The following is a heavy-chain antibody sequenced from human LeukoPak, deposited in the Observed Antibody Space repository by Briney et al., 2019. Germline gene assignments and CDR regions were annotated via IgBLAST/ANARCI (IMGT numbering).Heavy chain of an antibody. CDR3: ARDSKSTSYDH. Sequence: SETLSLTCTVSGASITSFYWSWIRQPAGKGLEWIGRIYTSGTTNYNPSLKSRVTMSVDASKNQFSLKLTSVTAADTAVYYCARDSKSTSYDHWGQGTLVTVYS. J-gene: IGHJ4*02. V-gene: IGHV4-4*07. CDR1: GASITSFY. CDR2: IYTSGTT.